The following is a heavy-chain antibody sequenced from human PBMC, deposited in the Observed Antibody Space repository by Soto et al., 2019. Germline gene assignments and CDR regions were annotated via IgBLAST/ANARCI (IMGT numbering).Heavy chain of an antibody. CDR2: IWYDGSNK. V-gene: IGHV3-33*01. CDR3: ARDGGDWDIVVVVAASLDY. J-gene: IGHJ4*02. CDR1: GFTFSSYG. D-gene: IGHD2-15*01. Sequence: QVQLVESGGGVVQPGRSLRLSCAASGFTFSSYGMHWVRQAPGKGLEWVAVIWYDGSNKYYADSVKGRFTISRDNSKNTLYLQMNSLRAEDTAVYYCARDGGDWDIVVVVAASLDYWGQGTLVTVSS.